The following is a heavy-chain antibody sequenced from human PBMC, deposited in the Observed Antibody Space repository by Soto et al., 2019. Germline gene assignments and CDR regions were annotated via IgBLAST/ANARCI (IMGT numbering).Heavy chain of an antibody. CDR3: ARFDRPADEYYYYYGMDV. J-gene: IGHJ6*02. CDR1: GGTFSSYA. CDR2: IIPIFGTA. Sequence: ASVKVSCKASGGTFSSYAISWVRQAPGQGLEWMGGIIPIFGTANYAQKFQGRVTITADKSTSTAYMELSSLRSEDTAVYYCARFDRPADEYYYYYGMDVWGQGTTVTVSS. V-gene: IGHV1-69*06. D-gene: IGHD2-2*01.